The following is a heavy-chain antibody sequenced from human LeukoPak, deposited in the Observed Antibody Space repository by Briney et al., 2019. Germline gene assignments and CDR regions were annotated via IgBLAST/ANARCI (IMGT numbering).Heavy chain of an antibody. V-gene: IGHV4-39*07. CDR1: GGSITSRSYY. CDR3: ARDIKQNWFDP. CDR2: IYYGGST. D-gene: IGHD3-10*01. J-gene: IGHJ5*02. Sequence: PSETLSLTCTVSGGSITSRSYYWGWVRQPPGKGLEWIGSIYYGGSTYYNPSLKSRVTMSIDTPKNQFSLKLSSVTAADTAVYYCARDIKQNWFDPWGQGTLVTVSS.